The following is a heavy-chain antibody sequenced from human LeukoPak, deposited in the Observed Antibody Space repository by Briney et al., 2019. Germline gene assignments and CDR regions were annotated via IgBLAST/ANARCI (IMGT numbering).Heavy chain of an antibody. CDR3: AREPLGVVPAAIHC. V-gene: IGHV1-69*05. J-gene: IGHJ4*02. CDR1: GGTFISYA. Sequence: SVKVSCKGSGGTFISYAINWVRQAPGQGVEWMGRIIPICGTAHYAQKFQGRVTITTDESTNTAYMELSSLRSEDTAVYYCAREPLGVVPAAIHCWGQGTLVTVSS. CDR2: IIPICGTA. D-gene: IGHD2-2*01.